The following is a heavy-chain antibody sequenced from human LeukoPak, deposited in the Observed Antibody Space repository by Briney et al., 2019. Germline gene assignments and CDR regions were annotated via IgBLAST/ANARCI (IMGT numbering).Heavy chain of an antibody. Sequence: PGGSLRPSCAASGFTFSSYSMNWVRQAPGKGLEWVSSISSSSSYIYYADSVKGRFTISRDNAKNSLYLQMNSLRAEDTAVYYCARDPRYSSGWYRGGNWFDPWGQGTLVTVSS. J-gene: IGHJ5*02. D-gene: IGHD6-19*01. CDR1: GFTFSSYS. CDR3: ARDPRYSSGWYRGGNWFDP. V-gene: IGHV3-21*01. CDR2: ISSSSSYI.